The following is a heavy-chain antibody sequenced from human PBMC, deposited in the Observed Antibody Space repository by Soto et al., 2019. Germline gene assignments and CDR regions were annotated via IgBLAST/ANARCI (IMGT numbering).Heavy chain of an antibody. J-gene: IGHJ3*01. D-gene: IGHD3-10*01. V-gene: IGHV1-18*04. Sequence: QDQLVQSGAEVKKPGASVKVSCKASVFTSSGISWVRQAPGQRLEWMGWISTHNGNTIYAQKFQGRVIMTMDTSTTTVYMELRSLRPDDTAVYLCAREGILRLFDAYDLWGQGTMGTVSS. CDR1: VFTSSG. CDR3: AREGILRLFDAYDL. CDR2: ISTHNGNT.